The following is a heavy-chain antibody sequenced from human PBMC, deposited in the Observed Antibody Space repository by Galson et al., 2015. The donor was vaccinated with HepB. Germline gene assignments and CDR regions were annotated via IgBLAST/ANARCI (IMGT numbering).Heavy chain of an antibody. D-gene: IGHD5-12*01. CDR1: GFTFSNAW. Sequence: SLRLSCAASGFTFSNAWMSWVRQAPGKGLEWVGRIKSKTDGGTTDYAAPVKGRFTISRDDSKNTLYLQMNSLKTEDTAVYYCTTVSVEGGYSGYDQSVGYFDYWGQGTLVTVSS. CDR2: IKSKTDGGTT. J-gene: IGHJ4*02. V-gene: IGHV3-15*01. CDR3: TTVSVEGGYSGYDQSVGYFDY.